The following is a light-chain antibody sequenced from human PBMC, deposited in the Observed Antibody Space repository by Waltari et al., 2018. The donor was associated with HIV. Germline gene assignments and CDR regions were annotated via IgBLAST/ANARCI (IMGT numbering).Light chain of an antibody. CDR3: QQYDNLSL. CDR2: DAS. J-gene: IGKJ2*01. V-gene: IGKV1-33*01. Sequence: DIQMTQSPSSLSASVGDRVTITCQASQDISNYLNWYQQKPGKAPKLLIYDASNLETGVPSRFSGSGSGTDFTFTISSLQPEDIATYYCQQYDNLSLFGQGTKLEIK. CDR1: QDISNY.